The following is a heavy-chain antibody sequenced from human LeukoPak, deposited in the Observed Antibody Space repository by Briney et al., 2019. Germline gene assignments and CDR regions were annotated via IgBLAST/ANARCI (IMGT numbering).Heavy chain of an antibody. J-gene: IGHJ6*02. V-gene: IGHV1-8*01. D-gene: IGHD1-7*01. CDR1: GHTFTSCD. CDR2: MNPNSGNT. Sequence: ASVKVSCKASGHTFTSCDIYWVRQATGQGLEWMGWMNPNSGNTGYAQKFQGRVTMTRNTSISTAYMELSSLRSEDTAVYYCASLVTGTTFGYYYYGMDVWGQGTTVTVSS. CDR3: ASLVTGTTFGYYYYGMDV.